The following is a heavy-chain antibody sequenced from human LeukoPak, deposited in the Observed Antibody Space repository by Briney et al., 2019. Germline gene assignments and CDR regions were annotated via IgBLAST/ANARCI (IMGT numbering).Heavy chain of an antibody. D-gene: IGHD2-2*02. J-gene: IGHJ5*02. CDR3: ARDLGGYCSSTSCYKLKYNWFDP. Sequence: SETLSLTCTVSGGSISSYYWSWIRQPAGKGLEWIGRIYTSGSTNYNPSLKSRVTMSVDTSKNQFSLKLSSVTAADTAVYYCARDLGGYCSSTSCYKLKYNWFDPWGQGTLVTVSS. V-gene: IGHV4-4*07. CDR2: IYTSGST. CDR1: GGSISSYY.